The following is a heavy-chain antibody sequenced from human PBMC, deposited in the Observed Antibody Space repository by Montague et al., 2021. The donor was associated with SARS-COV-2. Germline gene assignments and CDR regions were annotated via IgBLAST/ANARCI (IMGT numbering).Heavy chain of an antibody. Sequence: SETLSLTCTVSGGSISSYYWSWIRQPPGKGLEWIGYIYYSGSTNYNPSLKSRVTISVDTSKNQFSLKLSSVTASDTAVYYCAREVRYYYDSSGPEAFDIWGQGTMVPVSS. CDR1: GGSISSYY. CDR2: IYYSGST. CDR3: AREVRYYYDSSGPEAFDI. V-gene: IGHV4-59*01. J-gene: IGHJ3*02. D-gene: IGHD3-22*01.